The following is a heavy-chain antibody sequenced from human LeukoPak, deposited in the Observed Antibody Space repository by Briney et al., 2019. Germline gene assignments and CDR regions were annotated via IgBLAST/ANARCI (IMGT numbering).Heavy chain of an antibody. CDR2: ITSKANSYAT. J-gene: IGHJ6*02. CDR3: TRPFLYGMDV. D-gene: IGHD3-3*02. CDR1: GFTFSGFA. V-gene: IGHV3-73*01. Sequence: GGSLRLSCAASGFTFSGFAMNGVRQASGKGREGVGRITSKANSYATAFAASVKGRFIISRDDSKNTAYLQMNSLKTEDTAVYYCTRPFLYGMDVWGQGTTVTVSS.